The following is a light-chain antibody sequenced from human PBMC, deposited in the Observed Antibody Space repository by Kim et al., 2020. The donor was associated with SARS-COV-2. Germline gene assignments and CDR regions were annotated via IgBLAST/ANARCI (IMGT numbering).Light chain of an antibody. CDR1: SSDVGGYNY. V-gene: IGLV2-14*03. Sequence: QSALTQPASVSGSTGQSITISCTGTSSDVGGYNYVSWYQQHPGKAPKLMIYDVSNRPSGVSNRFSGSKSGNTASLTISWLQAEDEADSYCSSYTSSSTWVFGGGTQLTVL. CDR2: DVS. J-gene: IGLJ3*02. CDR3: SSYTSSSTWV.